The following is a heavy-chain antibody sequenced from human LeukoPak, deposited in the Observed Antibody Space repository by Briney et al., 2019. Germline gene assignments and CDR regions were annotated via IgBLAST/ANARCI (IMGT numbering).Heavy chain of an antibody. Sequence: SETLSLTCAVSDDSFSSHYWTWIRQPPGKGLEWIGYISYIGSTNYNPSLKSRVTISIDTSRNQFSLRLSSVTAADTAVYYCARDLVTVTKGFDIWGQGTMVSASS. V-gene: IGHV4-59*11. CDR3: ARDLVTVTKGFDI. J-gene: IGHJ3*02. D-gene: IGHD4-17*01. CDR2: ISYIGST. CDR1: DDSFSSHY.